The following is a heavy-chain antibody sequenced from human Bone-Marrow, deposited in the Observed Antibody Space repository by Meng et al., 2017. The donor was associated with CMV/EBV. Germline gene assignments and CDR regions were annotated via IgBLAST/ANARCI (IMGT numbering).Heavy chain of an antibody. V-gene: IGHV4-61*01. CDR2: IYYSGST. J-gene: IGHJ6*02. CDR1: GGSVSSGSYY. D-gene: IGHD2-2*02. Sequence: SETLSLTCTVSGGSVSSGSYYWSWIRQPPGKGLEWIGYIYYSGSTNYNPSLKSRVTISVDTSKNQFSLKLSSVTAADTAAYYCARDLIVVVPAAIPRYYYYGMDVWGQGTTVTVSS. CDR3: ARDLIVVVPAAIPRYYYYGMDV.